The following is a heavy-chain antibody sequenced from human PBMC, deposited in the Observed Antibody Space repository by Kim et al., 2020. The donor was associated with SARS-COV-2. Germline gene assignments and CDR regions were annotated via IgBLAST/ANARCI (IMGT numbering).Heavy chain of an antibody. D-gene: IGHD6-19*01. CDR3: ARSKRLWPVRGPYFDSMD. CDR2: IYHSGST. J-gene: IGHJ6*03. Sequence: SETLSLTCAVYGGSFSVYYRSWIRQPPGKGLEWIGEIYHSGSTNYNPSLKSRVIISVDTSKNQFSLKLIPVTALDTAAFYFARSKRLWPVRGPYFDSMD. V-gene: IGHV4-34*01. CDR1: GGSFSVYY.